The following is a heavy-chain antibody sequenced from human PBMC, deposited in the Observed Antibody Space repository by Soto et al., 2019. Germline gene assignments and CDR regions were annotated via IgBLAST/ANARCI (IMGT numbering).Heavy chain of an antibody. CDR1: GFTFSSYS. CDR3: ARDELLWFGELEGYYYYMDV. V-gene: IGHV3-21*01. J-gene: IGHJ6*03. Sequence: GGSLRLSCAASGFTFSSYSMNWVRQAPGKGLEWVSSISSSSSYIYYADSVKGRFTISRDNAKNSLYLQMNSLRAEDTAVYYCARDELLWFGELEGYYYYMDVWGKGTTVTVSS. D-gene: IGHD3-10*01. CDR2: ISSSSSYI.